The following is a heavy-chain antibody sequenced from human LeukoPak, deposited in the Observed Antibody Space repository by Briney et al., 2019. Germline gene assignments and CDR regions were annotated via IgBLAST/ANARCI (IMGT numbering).Heavy chain of an antibody. J-gene: IGHJ6*03. CDR3: ARVRALGYYYYYMDV. CDR1: GGSFSGYY. CDR2: INHSGST. Sequence: PSETLSLTCAVYGGSFSGYYWSWIRQPPGKGLEWIGEINHSGSTNYNPSLKSRVTISVDTSKNQFSLKLSSVTAADTAVYYCARVRALGYYYYYMDVWGKGTTVTVSS. V-gene: IGHV4-34*01. D-gene: IGHD7-27*01.